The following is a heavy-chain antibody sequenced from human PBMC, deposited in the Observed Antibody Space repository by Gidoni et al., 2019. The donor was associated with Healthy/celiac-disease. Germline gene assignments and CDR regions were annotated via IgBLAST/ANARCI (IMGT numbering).Heavy chain of an antibody. CDR2: ISYDGSNK. J-gene: IGHJ4*02. Sequence: QVQLVESGGGVVQPGRSLRLSCAASGFTFSSYGMHWVRQAPGKGLEWVAVISYDGSNKYYADSVKGRFTISRDNSKNTLYLQMNSLRAEDTAVYYCAKAQGPGYGDYLDYWGQGTLVTVSS. V-gene: IGHV3-30*18. CDR1: GFTFSSYG. D-gene: IGHD4-17*01. CDR3: AKAQGPGYGDYLDY.